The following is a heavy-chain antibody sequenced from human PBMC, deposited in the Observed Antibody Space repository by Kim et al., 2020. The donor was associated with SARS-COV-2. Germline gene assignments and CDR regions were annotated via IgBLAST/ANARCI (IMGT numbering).Heavy chain of an antibody. CDR3: AGGQILTGSPDKFDY. CDR2: IYYSGST. J-gene: IGHJ4*02. Sequence: SETLSLTCTVSGGSISSYYWSWIRQPPGKGLEWIGYIYYSGSTNYNPSLKSRVTISVDTSKNQFSLKLSSVTAADTAVYYCAGGQILTGSPDKFDYWGQGTLVTVSS. V-gene: IGHV4-59*01. D-gene: IGHD3-9*01. CDR1: GGSISSYY.